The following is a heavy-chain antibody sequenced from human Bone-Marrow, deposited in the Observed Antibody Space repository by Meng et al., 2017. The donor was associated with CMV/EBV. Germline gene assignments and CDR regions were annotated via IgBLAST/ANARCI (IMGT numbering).Heavy chain of an antibody. CDR2: ISYDGSNK. CDR3: ARPPRYCSSTSCGWRGYYFAY. J-gene: IGHJ4*01. CDR1: GFTFSSYA. D-gene: IGHD2-2*01. V-gene: IGHV3-30*04. Sequence: GESLKISCAASGFTFSSYAMHWVRQAPGKGLEWVAVISYDGSNKYYADSVKGRFTISRDNSKNTLYLQMNSLRAEDTAVYYCARPPRYCSSTSCGWRGYYFAYWGPGHRVHVAS.